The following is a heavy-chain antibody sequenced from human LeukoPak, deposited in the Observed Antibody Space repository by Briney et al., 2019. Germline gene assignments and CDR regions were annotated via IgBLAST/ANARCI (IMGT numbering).Heavy chain of an antibody. V-gene: IGHV1-18*01. CDR3: ARGITGYSSGWYFEKRGEYYMDV. CDR1: GYTFTSYG. Sequence: ASVKVSCKASGYTFTSYGINWVRQAPGQGLEWMGRISEYNGNTHYAQKLQDRVTMTTDTSTNTAYMELRSLRSDDTAVYYCARGITGYSSGWYFEKRGEYYMDVWGKGTTVTVSS. J-gene: IGHJ6*03. CDR2: ISEYNGNT. D-gene: IGHD6-19*01.